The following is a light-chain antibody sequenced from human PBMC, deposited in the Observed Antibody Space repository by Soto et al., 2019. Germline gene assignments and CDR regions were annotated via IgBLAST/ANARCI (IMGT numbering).Light chain of an antibody. CDR1: QSVNSNL. CDR2: DAS. CDR3: HQYGSSPLT. J-gene: IGKJ2*01. Sequence: EIVLTQSPGTLSLSPGEGATVSCRASQSVNSNLLAWFQQKPGQAPRLLIHDASRRATGIPDRFSGSGSGTDFPLSISRLEPEDFPVYYCHQYGSSPLTFGQGPKLEIK. V-gene: IGKV3-20*01.